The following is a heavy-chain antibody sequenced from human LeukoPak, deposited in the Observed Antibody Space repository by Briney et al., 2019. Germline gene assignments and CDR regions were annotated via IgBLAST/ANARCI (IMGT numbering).Heavy chain of an antibody. V-gene: IGHV3-21*04. CDR1: AFSLNAYN. Sequence: GGSLRLSCAASAFSLNAYNMNWVRQAPGKGLEWVSSISYTGTYIYYADSVKGRFTISRDNAQNSLYLQMNSLRAEGTAIYYCVRDRGTYRPIDYWGQGTLVTVSS. J-gene: IGHJ4*02. CDR2: ISYTGTYI. CDR3: VRDRGTYRPIDY. D-gene: IGHD1-26*01.